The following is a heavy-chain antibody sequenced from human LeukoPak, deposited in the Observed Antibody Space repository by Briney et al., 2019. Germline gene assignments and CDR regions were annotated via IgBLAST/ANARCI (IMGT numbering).Heavy chain of an antibody. J-gene: IGHJ4*02. CDR3: AKSEGGGDPTYYYDSSGRLGFDY. CDR1: GFTFSSYG. CDR2: ISYDGSNK. V-gene: IGHV3-30*18. D-gene: IGHD3-22*01. Sequence: GRSLRLSCAASGFTFSSYGMHWVRQAPGKGLEWVAVISYDGSNKYYADSVKGRFTISRDNSKNTLYLQMNSLRAEDTAVYYCAKSEGGGDPTYYYDSSGRLGFDYCGQGTLVTVSS.